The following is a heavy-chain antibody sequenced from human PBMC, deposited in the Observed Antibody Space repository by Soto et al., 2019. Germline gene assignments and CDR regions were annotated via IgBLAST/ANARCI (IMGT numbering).Heavy chain of an antibody. CDR3: AREYYGLLAGYYMDL. V-gene: IGHV3-74*01. CDR2: INRDESST. CDR1: GFTFSGYW. Sequence: EVQLVESGGGLVQPGGSLRLSCAASGFTFSGYWMHWVRQVPGKGLVWVSRINRDESSTNYADSVKGRFTVSRDNTKNTLYLQMNSLRAEDTAVYYCAREYYGLLAGYYMDLWGQGTLVTVSS. D-gene: IGHD3-9*01. J-gene: IGHJ5*02.